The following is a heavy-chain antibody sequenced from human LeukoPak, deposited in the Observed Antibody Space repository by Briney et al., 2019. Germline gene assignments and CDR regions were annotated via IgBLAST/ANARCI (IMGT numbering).Heavy chain of an antibody. J-gene: IGHJ4*02. V-gene: IGHV3-7*01. CDR2: IKQDGSEK. Sequence: GGSLRLSCAASGFTFSSYWMSWVRQAPGKGLEWVANIKQDGSEKYYVDSVKGRFTISRDNAKNSLYLQMNSLRAEDTAVYYCARGLTRLRGRKVFDYWGQGTLVTVSS. CDR3: ARGLTRLRGRKVFDY. D-gene: IGHD5-12*01. CDR1: GFTFSSYW.